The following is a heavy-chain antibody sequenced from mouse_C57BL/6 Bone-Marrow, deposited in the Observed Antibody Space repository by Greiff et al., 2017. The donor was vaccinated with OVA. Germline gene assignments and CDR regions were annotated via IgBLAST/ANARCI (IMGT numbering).Heavy chain of an antibody. CDR1: GYTFTSYW. V-gene: IGHV1-64*01. CDR2: IHPNSGST. D-gene: IGHD2-5*01. J-gene: IGHJ1*03. Sequence: VQLQQPGAELVKPGASVKLSCKTSGYTFTSYWMHWVKQRPGQGPEWIGMIHPNSGSTNYNEKFKSKATLTVDKSSSTAYMQLSSLTSEDSAVYYCARGGFYYSNYVGWYFDVWGTGTTVTVSS. CDR3: ARGGFYYSNYVGWYFDV.